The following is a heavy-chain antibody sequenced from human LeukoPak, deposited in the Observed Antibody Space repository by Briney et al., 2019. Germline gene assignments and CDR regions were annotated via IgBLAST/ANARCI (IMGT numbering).Heavy chain of an antibody. J-gene: IGHJ4*02. V-gene: IGHV3-48*03. CDR2: ISSSGSTI. CDR1: GFTFSSYE. CDR3: ARASNLLYCSSTSCHFDY. Sequence: GGSPRLSCAASGFTFSSYEMNWVRQAPGKGLEWVSYISSSGSTIYYADSVKGRFTISRDNAKNSLYLQMNSLRAEDTAVYYCARASNLLYCSSTSCHFDYWGQGTLVTVSS. D-gene: IGHD2-2*01.